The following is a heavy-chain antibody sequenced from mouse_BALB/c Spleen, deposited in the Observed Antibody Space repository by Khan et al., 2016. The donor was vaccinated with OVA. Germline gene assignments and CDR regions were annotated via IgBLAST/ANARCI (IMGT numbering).Heavy chain of an antibody. CDR3: ARMGYEGTMNF. J-gene: IGHJ4*01. V-gene: IGHV9-3-1*01. Sequence: QIQLVQSGPELKKPGETVQISCKASGFTFTNYGMNWVRQAPGKGLKWMGWINTYTGEPTFTDDFKGRFAFSLETSASTAYLQINSLKYEDTATYFWARMGYEGTMNFGGKGTWVTVS. D-gene: IGHD2-14*01. CDR2: INTYTGEP. CDR1: GFTFTNYG.